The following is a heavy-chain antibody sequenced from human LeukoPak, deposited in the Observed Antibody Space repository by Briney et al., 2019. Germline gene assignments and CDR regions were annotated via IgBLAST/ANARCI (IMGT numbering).Heavy chain of an antibody. Sequence: ASVKVSCKASGYTFTSYYMHWVRQAPGQGLEWMGIINPSGGSTSCAQKFQGRVTMTRDTSTSTVYMELSSLRSEDTAVYYCAGAGTTTISSFGLDYWGQGTLVTVSS. J-gene: IGHJ4*02. CDR1: GYTFTSYY. CDR2: INPSGGST. V-gene: IGHV1-46*01. D-gene: IGHD2/OR15-2a*01. CDR3: AGAGTTTISSFGLDY.